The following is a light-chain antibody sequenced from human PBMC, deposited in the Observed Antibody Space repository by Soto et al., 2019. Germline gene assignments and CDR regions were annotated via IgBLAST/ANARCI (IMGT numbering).Light chain of an antibody. CDR3: LQYSTWPPLFT. CDR1: QSVSSY. J-gene: IGKJ2*01. CDR2: AAS. Sequence: EIVMTQSPATLSVSLGERVTLSCRASQSVSSYLAWYQQKPGQAPRLLISAASTMATDIPVRFSGSGSGTDFTLTISSLQSTDLAVDYCLQYSTWPPLFTFGQGTKLEIK. V-gene: IGKV3-15*01.